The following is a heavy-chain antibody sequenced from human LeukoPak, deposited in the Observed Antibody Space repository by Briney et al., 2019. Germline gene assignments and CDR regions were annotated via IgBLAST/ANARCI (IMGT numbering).Heavy chain of an antibody. CDR2: IYYSGST. Sequence: SETLSLTCTVSGGSISSSSYYWGWIRQPPGKGLEWIGSIYYSGSTYYNPSLKSRVTISVDTSKNQFSLKLSSVTAADTAVYYCARSIGSSSWYLDYFDYWGQGTLVTVSS. J-gene: IGHJ4*02. CDR3: ARSIGSSSWYLDYFDY. V-gene: IGHV4-39*07. D-gene: IGHD6-13*01. CDR1: GGSISSSSYY.